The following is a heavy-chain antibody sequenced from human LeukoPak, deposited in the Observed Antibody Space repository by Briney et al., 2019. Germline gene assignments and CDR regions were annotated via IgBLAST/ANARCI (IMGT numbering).Heavy chain of an antibody. V-gene: IGHV1-69*05. CDR1: GGTFSSYA. CDR2: IIPIFGTA. CDR3: ARGDDIAAAGLFDY. Sequence: GASVKVSCKASGGTFSSYAISWVRQAPGQGLEWMGRIIPIFGTANYAQKFQGRVTITTDESTSTAYMEPSSLRSEDTAVYYCARGDDIAAAGLFDYWGQGTLVTVSS. J-gene: IGHJ4*02. D-gene: IGHD6-13*01.